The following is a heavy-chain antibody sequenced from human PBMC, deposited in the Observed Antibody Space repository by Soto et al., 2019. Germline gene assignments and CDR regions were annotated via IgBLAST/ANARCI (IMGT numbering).Heavy chain of an antibody. Sequence: SETLSLTCAVYGGSFSGYYWSWVRQPPGKGLEWIGEINHSGSTNYNPSLKSRVTISVDTSKNQFSLKLSSVTAADTAVYYCARGRLAAAGGYGMDVWGQGTPVTVSS. CDR3: ARGRLAAAGGYGMDV. CDR2: INHSGST. D-gene: IGHD6-13*01. CDR1: GGSFSGYY. J-gene: IGHJ6*02. V-gene: IGHV4-34*01.